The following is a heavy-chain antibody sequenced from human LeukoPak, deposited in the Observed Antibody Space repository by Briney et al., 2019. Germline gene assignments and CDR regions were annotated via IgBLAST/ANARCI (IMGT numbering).Heavy chain of an antibody. D-gene: IGHD1-20*01. V-gene: IGHV3-9*01. J-gene: IGHJ4*02. CDR3: AKMHNWNYFDY. CDR1: GFTFDDYA. Sequence: PGRSLRLSCAASGFTFDDYAMYWVRQAPGKGLEWVSGISWNSGSIGYADSVKGRFTISRDNAKNSLYLQMNSLRAEDTALYYCAKMHNWNYFDYWGQGTLVTVSS. CDR2: ISWNSGSI.